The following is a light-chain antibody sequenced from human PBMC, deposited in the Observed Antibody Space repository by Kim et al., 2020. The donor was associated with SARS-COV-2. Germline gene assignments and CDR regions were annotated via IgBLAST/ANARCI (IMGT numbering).Light chain of an antibody. CDR3: QQYYSTPLT. J-gene: IGKJ4*01. V-gene: IGKV4-1*01. CDR2: WAS. CDR1: QSVFYSSKNKNY. Sequence: DIVMTQSPDSLAVSLGERATINCKSSQSVFYSSKNKNYFAWYQQKPGQPPKLLIYWASTRESGVPDRFSGSGPGTDFTLTISSLQAEDVAVYYCQQYYSTPLTFGGGTKVDIK.